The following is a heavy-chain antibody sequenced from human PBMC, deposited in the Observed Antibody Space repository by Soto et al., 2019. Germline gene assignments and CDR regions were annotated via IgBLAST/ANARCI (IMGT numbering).Heavy chain of an antibody. CDR3: ARQGGYHYDFWSGYYTNYYYYMDV. V-gene: IGHV4-59*08. CDR1: GGSISSYY. CDR2: IYYSGST. J-gene: IGHJ6*03. Sequence: SEPLSLTCTVSGGSISSYYWSWIRQPPGKGLEWIGYIYYSGSTNYNPSLKSRVTISVDTSKNQFSLKLSSVTAADTAVYYCARQGGYHYDFWSGYYTNYYYYMDVWGKGTTVTVSS. D-gene: IGHD3-3*01.